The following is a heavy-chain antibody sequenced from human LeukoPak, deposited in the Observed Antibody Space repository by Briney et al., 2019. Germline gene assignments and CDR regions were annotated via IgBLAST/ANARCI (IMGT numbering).Heavy chain of an antibody. CDR3: ARVGYSGYNYFDY. Sequence: GGSLRLSCAASGFTFSSYSMNWVRQAPGKGLEWVSSISSSSSYIYYADSVKGRFTISRDNDKILLYLQKNSMRAEDTAVYYCARVGYSGYNYFDYWGQGTVVTVSS. V-gene: IGHV3-21*01. D-gene: IGHD5-12*01. J-gene: IGHJ4*02. CDR2: ISSSSSYI. CDR1: GFTFSSYS.